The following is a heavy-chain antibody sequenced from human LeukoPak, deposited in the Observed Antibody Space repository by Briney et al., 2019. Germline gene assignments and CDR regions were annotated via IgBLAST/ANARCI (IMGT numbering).Heavy chain of an antibody. CDR3: ASDQRGCSGGSCYSRAFDI. Sequence: GGSLRLSCAVSGFTVSSNYMSWVRQAPGKGLEWVSVIYSGGSTYYADSVKGRFTISRDNSKNTLYLQMNSLRAEDTAVYHCASDQRGCSGGSCYSRAFDIWGQGTMVTVSS. CDR2: IYSGGST. J-gene: IGHJ3*02. D-gene: IGHD2-15*01. CDR1: GFTVSSNY. V-gene: IGHV3-53*01.